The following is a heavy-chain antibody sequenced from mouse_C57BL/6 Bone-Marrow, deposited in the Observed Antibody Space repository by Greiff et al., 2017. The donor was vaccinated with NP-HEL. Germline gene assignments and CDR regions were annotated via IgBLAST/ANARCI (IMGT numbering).Heavy chain of an antibody. V-gene: IGHV5-4*03. J-gene: IGHJ4*01. CDR3: ARGDGSSYAMDY. CDR1: GFTFSSYA. D-gene: IGHD1-1*01. Sequence: VKLVESGGGLVKPGGSLKLSCAASGFTFSSYAMSWVRQTPEKRLEWVATISDGGSYTYYPDNVKGRFTISRDNAKNNLYLQMSHLKSEDTAMYYCARGDGSSYAMDYWGQGTSVTVSS. CDR2: ISDGGSYT.